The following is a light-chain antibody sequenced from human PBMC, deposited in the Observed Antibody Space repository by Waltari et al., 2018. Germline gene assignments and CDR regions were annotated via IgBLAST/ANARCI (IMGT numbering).Light chain of an antibody. CDR3: SSYAGTSTSVL. J-gene: IGLJ2*01. Sequence: QSALTQPASLSGSPGQSITISCSGTSSDIGSYNLVSWYQHHPGKAPKLLIYDVTERPAGVSERFSGSKSGNAASLTISGLQAEDEADYYCSSYAGTSTSVLLGGGTKLTVL. V-gene: IGLV2-23*02. CDR1: SSDIGSYNL. CDR2: DVT.